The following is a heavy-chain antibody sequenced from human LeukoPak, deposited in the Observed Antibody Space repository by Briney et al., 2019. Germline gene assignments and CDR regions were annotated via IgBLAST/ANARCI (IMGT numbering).Heavy chain of an antibody. D-gene: IGHD2-2*01. CDR1: GFTFSSYA. Sequence: PGGSPRLSCAASGFTFSSYAMSWVRQAPGKGLEWVSAISGSGGSTYYADSVKGRFTISRDNSKNTLYLQMNSLRAEDTAVYYCAKGVVPAAISNYYYYMDVWGKGTTVTVSS. J-gene: IGHJ6*03. V-gene: IGHV3-23*01. CDR3: AKGVVPAAISNYYYYMDV. CDR2: ISGSGGST.